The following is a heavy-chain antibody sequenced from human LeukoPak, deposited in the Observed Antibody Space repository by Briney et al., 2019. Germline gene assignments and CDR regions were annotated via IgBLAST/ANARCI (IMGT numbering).Heavy chain of an antibody. D-gene: IGHD3-3*01. J-gene: IGHJ6*03. CDR1: GGTFSSYA. CDR2: IIPILGIA. CDR3: AKAHYDFFYYYYMDV. V-gene: IGHV1-69*04. Sequence: GASVKVSCKASGGTFSSYAISWVRQAPGQGLEWMGRIIPILGIANYAQKFQGRVTITADKSTSTAYMELSSLRSEDTAVYYCAKAHYDFFYYYYMDVWGKGTTVTVSS.